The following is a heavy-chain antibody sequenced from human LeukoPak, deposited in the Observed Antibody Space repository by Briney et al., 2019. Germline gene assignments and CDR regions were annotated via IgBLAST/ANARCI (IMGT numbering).Heavy chain of an antibody. Sequence: SETLSLTCAVYGGSFSGYYWSWIRQPPGKGLEWIGEINHSGSTNYNPSLKSRVTISVDTSKSHLSLRLTSVTAADTAVYYCARLGSSGWYPFDYWGQGTLVTVSS. CDR3: ARLGSSGWYPFDY. V-gene: IGHV4-34*01. D-gene: IGHD6-19*01. CDR2: INHSGST. CDR1: GGSFSGYY. J-gene: IGHJ4*02.